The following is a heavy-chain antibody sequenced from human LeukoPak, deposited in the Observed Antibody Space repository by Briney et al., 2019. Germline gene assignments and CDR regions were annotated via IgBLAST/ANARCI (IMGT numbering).Heavy chain of an antibody. CDR1: GFSFRNYW. D-gene: IGHD1-14*01. CDR2: IKQDESEK. V-gene: IGHV3-7*03. CDR3: ARDPDAFDM. Sequence: GGSLRLSCTTSGFSFRNYWMGWVRQAPGKGLEWVANIKQDESEKYYVGSVKGRFSISRDNSKNTVYLQMNSLRAEDTAVYYCARDPDAFDMWGQGTMVIVSS. J-gene: IGHJ3*02.